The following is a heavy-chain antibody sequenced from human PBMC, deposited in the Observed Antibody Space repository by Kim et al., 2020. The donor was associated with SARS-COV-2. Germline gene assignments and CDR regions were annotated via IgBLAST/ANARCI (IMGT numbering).Heavy chain of an antibody. CDR3: AREPHAVGYYYGMDV. V-gene: IGHV3-74*01. Sequence: GGSLRLSCAASGFTFSSYWMHWVRQAPGKGLVWVSRINSDGSSTSYADSVKGRFTISRDNAKNTLYLQMNSLRAEDTAVYYCAREPHAVGYYYGMDVWGQGTTVTVSS. CDR2: INSDGSST. CDR1: GFTFSSYW. J-gene: IGHJ6*02.